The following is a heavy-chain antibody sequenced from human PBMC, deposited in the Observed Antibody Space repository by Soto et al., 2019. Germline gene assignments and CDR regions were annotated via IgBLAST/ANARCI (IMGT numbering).Heavy chain of an antibody. D-gene: IGHD7-27*01. J-gene: IGHJ3*02. CDR3: ARGSQLGIGRDAFDI. CDR2: INPNSGDT. Sequence: ASVKVSCKASGYTFTGYYMHWVRQAPGQGLEWMGWINPNSGDTNYAQKFQGWVTMTRDTSISTAYMELSRLRSDDTAVYYCARGSQLGIGRDAFDIWGQGTMVTVSS. CDR1: GYTFTGYY. V-gene: IGHV1-2*04.